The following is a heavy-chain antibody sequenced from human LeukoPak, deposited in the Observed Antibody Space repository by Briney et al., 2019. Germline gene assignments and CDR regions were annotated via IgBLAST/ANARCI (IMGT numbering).Heavy chain of an antibody. J-gene: IGHJ4*02. CDR3: AKARSCSSATCYREFDY. V-gene: IGHV3-23*01. CDR2: ISGSGGNT. Sequence: GGSLSLSCAASGFTVSSNYMSWVRQAPGKGLEWVSAISGSGGNTYYADSVKGRFTISRDNSRNTLYLQMNSLRAEDTAVYYCAKARSCSSATCYREFDYWGQGTLVTVSS. CDR1: GFTVSSNY. D-gene: IGHD2-2*02.